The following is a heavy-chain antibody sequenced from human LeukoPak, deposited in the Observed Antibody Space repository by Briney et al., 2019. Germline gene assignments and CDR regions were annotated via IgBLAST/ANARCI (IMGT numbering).Heavy chain of an antibody. CDR2: IIPIFGTA. V-gene: IGHV1-69*13. CDR3: ASVPILGATYYYYYYMDV. CDR1: GGTFSSYA. J-gene: IGHJ6*03. D-gene: IGHD1-26*01. Sequence: ASVKVSCKASGGTFSSYAISWVRQAPGQGLEWMGGIIPIFGTANYAQKFQGRVTITADESTSTAYMGLSSLRSEDTAVYYCASVPILGATYYYYYYMDVWGKGTTVTVSS.